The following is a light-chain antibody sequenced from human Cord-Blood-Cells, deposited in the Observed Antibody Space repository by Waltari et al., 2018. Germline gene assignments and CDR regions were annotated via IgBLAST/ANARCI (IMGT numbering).Light chain of an antibody. J-gene: IGKJ4*01. V-gene: IGKV1-39*01. CDR3: QQSYSTLLT. Sequence: DIQMTQSPSSLSASVGGRATITCRASQSISSYLNWYQQKPGKAPKLLIYAASSLQSGVPSRFSGSGSGTDFTLTISSLQPEDFATYYCQQSYSTLLTFGGGTKVEIK. CDR1: QSISSY. CDR2: AAS.